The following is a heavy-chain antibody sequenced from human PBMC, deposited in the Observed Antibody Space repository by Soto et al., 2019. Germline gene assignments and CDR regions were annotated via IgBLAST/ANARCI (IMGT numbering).Heavy chain of an antibody. D-gene: IGHD3-22*01. V-gene: IGHV1-46*01. J-gene: IGHJ4*02. Sequence: SVKVSCKASGYTFTSYYMHWVRQAPGQGLEWMGIINPSGGSTSYAQKFQGRVTMTRDTSTSAVYMELSSLRSEDTAVYYCAREKYYYDSSGYYSFDYWGQGTLVTVSS. CDR2: INPSGGST. CDR1: GYTFTSYY. CDR3: AREKYYYDSSGYYSFDY.